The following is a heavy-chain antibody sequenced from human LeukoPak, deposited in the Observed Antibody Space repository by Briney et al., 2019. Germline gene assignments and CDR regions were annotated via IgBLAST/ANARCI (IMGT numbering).Heavy chain of an antibody. CDR2: IRSKANSYAT. CDR1: GFTFSDSA. Sequence: GGSLRLSCAASGFTFSDSAVHWVRQASGKGLEWVGRIRSKANSYATAYAASVKGRFTISRDDSKNTAYLQMNSLKASDTAMYYCARHAQDGAFDIWGQGTMVTVSS. V-gene: IGHV3-73*01. J-gene: IGHJ3*02. CDR3: ARHAQDGAFDI.